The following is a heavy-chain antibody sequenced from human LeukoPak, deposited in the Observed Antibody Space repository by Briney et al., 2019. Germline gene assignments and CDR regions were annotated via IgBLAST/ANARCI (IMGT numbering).Heavy chain of an antibody. V-gene: IGHV4-59*01. CDR2: IYYSGST. D-gene: IGHD6-13*01. J-gene: IGHJ4*02. CDR3: AIHSSSWYFYY. CDR1: GGFISSYY. Sequence: SETLSLTCTVSGGFISSYYWSWIRQPPGKGLEWIGYIYYSGSTNYNPSLKSRVTISVDTSKNQFSLKLSSVTAADTAVYYCAIHSSSWYFYYWGQGTLVTVSS.